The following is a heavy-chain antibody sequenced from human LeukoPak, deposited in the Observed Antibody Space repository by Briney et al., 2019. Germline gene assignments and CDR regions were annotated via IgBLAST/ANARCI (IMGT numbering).Heavy chain of an antibody. CDR1: GFTFDDYA. V-gene: IGHV3-9*03. CDR2: ITWNSGSI. CDR3: AKDTGPYYYDSSGYNAFDI. D-gene: IGHD3-22*01. J-gene: IGHJ3*02. Sequence: GGSLRLSCAASGFTFDDYAMHWVRQAPGKGLEWVSGITWNSGSIGYADSVKGRFTISRDYAKNSLYLQMNSLRAEDMALYYCAKDTGPYYYDSSGYNAFDIWGQGTMVTVSS.